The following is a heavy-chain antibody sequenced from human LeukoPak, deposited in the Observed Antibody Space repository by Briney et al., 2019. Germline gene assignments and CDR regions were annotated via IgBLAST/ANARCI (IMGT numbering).Heavy chain of an antibody. CDR1: GYTFTGYY. J-gene: IGHJ4*02. CDR3: ARPDSGYDFSDHGY. V-gene: IGHV1-2*02. CDR2: IDPNSGGT. Sequence: ASVKVSLKASGYTFTGYYMHWVRQAPGQGLEWMGWIDPNSGGTNYAQKFQGRVTMTRDTSISTAYMELSRLRSDDTAVYYCARPDSGYDFSDHGYWGQGTLVTVSS. D-gene: IGHD5-12*01.